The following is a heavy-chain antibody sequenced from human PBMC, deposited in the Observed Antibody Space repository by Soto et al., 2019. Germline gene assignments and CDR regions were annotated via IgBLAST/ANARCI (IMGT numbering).Heavy chain of an antibody. J-gene: IGHJ4*02. V-gene: IGHV3-23*01. CDR1: GFTFSSYS. D-gene: IGHD1-1*01. CDR2: ISGPGTNT. Sequence: EVQLLGSGGGLVQPGGTLRLSCAASGFTFSSYSMNWVRQGPGKGLEWGSGISGPGTNTYYADSVRGRFTISRDNSKNTLYLQMNGLRAEDTALFYCVKGRGATNWIKYYFAYWGLGTLVTVSS. CDR3: VKGRGATNWIKYYFAY.